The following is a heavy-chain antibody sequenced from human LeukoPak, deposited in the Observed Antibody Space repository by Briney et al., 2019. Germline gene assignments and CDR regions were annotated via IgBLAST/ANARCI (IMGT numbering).Heavy chain of an antibody. Sequence: GASVKVSCKASGGTFSSYTISWVRQAPGQGLEWMGRIIPIFGTANYAQKFQGRATITTDESTSTAYMELSSLRSEDTAVYYCARVRVGATSDYWGQGTLVTVSS. V-gene: IGHV1-69*05. D-gene: IGHD1-26*01. CDR1: GGTFSSYT. J-gene: IGHJ4*02. CDR3: ARVRVGATSDY. CDR2: IIPIFGTA.